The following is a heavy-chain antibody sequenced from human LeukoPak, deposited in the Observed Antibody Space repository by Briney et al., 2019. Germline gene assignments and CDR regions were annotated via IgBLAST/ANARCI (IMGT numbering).Heavy chain of an antibody. J-gene: IGHJ4*02. CDR3: AKDAGYCSGGSCYSLVMYFDY. V-gene: IGHV3-7*01. Sequence: AGGSLRLSCAASGFTFSSYWMSWVRQAPGKGLEWVANIKQDGSEKYYVDSVKGRFTISRDNAKNSLYLQMNSLRAEDTAVYHCAKDAGYCSGGSCYSLVMYFDYWGQGTLVTVSS. CDR1: GFTFSSYW. D-gene: IGHD2-15*01. CDR2: IKQDGSEK.